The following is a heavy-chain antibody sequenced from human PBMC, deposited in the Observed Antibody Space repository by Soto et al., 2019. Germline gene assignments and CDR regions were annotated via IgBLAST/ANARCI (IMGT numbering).Heavy chain of an antibody. CDR2: IKQDGSEK. D-gene: IGHD1-26*01. CDR3: ARKSVGRAFDI. V-gene: IGHV3-7*01. J-gene: IGHJ3*02. Sequence: GGSLRLSCAASGFTFSSYWMSWVRQAPGKGLEWVANIKQDGSEKYYVDSVKGRFTISRDNAKNSLYLQMNSLRAEDTAVYCCARKSVGRAFDIWGQGTMVTVSS. CDR1: GFTFSSYW.